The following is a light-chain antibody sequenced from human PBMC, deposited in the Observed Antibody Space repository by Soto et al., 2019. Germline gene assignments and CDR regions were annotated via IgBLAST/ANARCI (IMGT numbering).Light chain of an antibody. CDR2: DAS. V-gene: IGKV1-5*01. CDR1: QSISSD. Sequence: DTQMTHSPSTLSAPLPHRLTITCRASQSISSDLAWYQQKPGKAPNLLIYDASTLESGVPSRFSGSGSGTEFTLTISSLQPEDFATYYCQQYYKYPRTFGQGTKVDIK. J-gene: IGKJ1*01. CDR3: QQYYKYPRT.